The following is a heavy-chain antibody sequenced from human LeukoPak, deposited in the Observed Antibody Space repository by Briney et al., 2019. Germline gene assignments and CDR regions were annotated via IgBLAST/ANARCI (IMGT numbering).Heavy chain of an antibody. CDR2: IYSGGGT. Sequence: GGSLRLSCAASGIPISNNYMSWVRQAPGKGLEWVSVIYSGGGTSYADSVKGRLTISRDNSKNTLYLQMNSLRAEDTAVYYCASSGGSAYCGGDCSALDYWGQGTLVTVSS. CDR1: GIPISNNY. CDR3: ASSGGSAYCGGDCSALDY. V-gene: IGHV3-53*01. D-gene: IGHD2-21*02. J-gene: IGHJ4*02.